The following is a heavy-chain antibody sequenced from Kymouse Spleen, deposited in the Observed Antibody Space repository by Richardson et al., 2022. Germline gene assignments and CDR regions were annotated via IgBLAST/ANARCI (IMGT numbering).Heavy chain of an antibody. CDR2: IYYSGST. Sequence: QVQLQESGPGLVKPSETLSLTCTVSGGSVSSGSYYWSWIRQPPGKGLEWIGYIYYSGSTNYNPSLKSRVTISVDTSKNQFSLKLSSVTAADTAVYYCAREREYDTLMDVWGQGTTVTVSS. CDR3: AREREYDTLMDV. V-gene: IGHV4-61*01. D-gene: IGHD3-9*01. CDR1: GGSVSSGSYY. J-gene: IGHJ6*02.